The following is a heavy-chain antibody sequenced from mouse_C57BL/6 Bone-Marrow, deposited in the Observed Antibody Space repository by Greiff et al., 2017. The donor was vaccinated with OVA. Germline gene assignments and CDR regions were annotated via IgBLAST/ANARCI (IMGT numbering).Heavy chain of an antibody. V-gene: IGHV2-5*01. D-gene: IGHD6-2*01. CDR1: GFSLTSYC. CDR3: AKGGKSLYYAMDY. Sequence: QVQLQQSGPGLVQPSQSLSITCTVSGFSLTSYCVHWVRQSPGKGLEWLGVIWRGGSTDYNAAFMSRLSITKDNSKSQVFFKMNSLQADDTAIYYCAKGGKSLYYAMDYWGQGTSVTVSS. J-gene: IGHJ4*01. CDR2: IWRGGST.